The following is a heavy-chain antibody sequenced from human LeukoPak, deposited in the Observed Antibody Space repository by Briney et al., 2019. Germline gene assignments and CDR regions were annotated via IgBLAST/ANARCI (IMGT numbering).Heavy chain of an antibody. V-gene: IGHV4-34*01. CDR2: IYYSGST. CDR1: GGSFSGYY. J-gene: IGHJ4*02. CDR3: ARLSSMVGYDY. D-gene: IGHD3-10*02. Sequence: PSETLSLTCAVYGGSFSGYYWRWLRQPPGKGLEWIGSIYYSGSTYYNPSLKNRVTISVDTSKNQFSLKLSSVTAADTAVYYCARLSSMVGYDYWGQGTLVTVSS.